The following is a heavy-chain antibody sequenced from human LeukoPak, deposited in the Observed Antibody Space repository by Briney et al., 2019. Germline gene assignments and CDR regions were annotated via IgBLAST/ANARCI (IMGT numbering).Heavy chain of an antibody. CDR3: AKDHYSSSSVDY. CDR2: IRYDGSNK. J-gene: IGHJ4*02. Sequence: PGGSLRLSCAASGFTFSSYGIHWVRQAPGKGLEWVAFIRYDGSNKYYADSVRGRFTISRDNSKNTLYLQMNSLRAEDTAVYYCAKDHYSSSSVDYWGQGTLVTVSS. V-gene: IGHV3-30*02. D-gene: IGHD6-6*01. CDR1: GFTFSSYG.